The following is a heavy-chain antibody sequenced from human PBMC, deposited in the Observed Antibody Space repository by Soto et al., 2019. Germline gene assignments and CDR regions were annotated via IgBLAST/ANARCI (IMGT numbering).Heavy chain of an antibody. V-gene: IGHV3-11*01. CDR3: ARDDTYYYDSSEKDYFDY. Sequence: QVQLVESGGGLVKPGGSLRLSCEASGFTFSDYYMSWIRQAPGKGLEWVSYISGSGGIISYADSVKGRFTISRDNAKNSLYLHMNSLRAEDTAVYYCARDDTYYYDSSEKDYFDYWGQGTLVTVSS. D-gene: IGHD3-22*01. CDR1: GFTFSDYY. CDR2: ISGSGGII. J-gene: IGHJ4*02.